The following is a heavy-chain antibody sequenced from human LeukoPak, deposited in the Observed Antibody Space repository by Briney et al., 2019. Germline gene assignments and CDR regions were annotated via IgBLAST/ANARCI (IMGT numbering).Heavy chain of an antibody. D-gene: IGHD2-2*02. J-gene: IGHJ5*02. CDR2: VNRDGSST. Sequence: PGGSLRLXCAASGFTFSSYWMHWVRQAPGKELVLVSRVNRDGSSTNYADSVKGRFTISRDNAKNTVYLQMNSLRAEDTAVYYCARVDCSSTSCYIWFDPWGQGTLVTVSS. CDR3: ARVDCSSTSCYIWFDP. CDR1: GFTFSSYW. V-gene: IGHV3-74*01.